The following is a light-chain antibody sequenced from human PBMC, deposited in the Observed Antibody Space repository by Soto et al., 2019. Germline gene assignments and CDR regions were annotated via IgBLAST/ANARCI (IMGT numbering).Light chain of an antibody. CDR1: SSNIGAGYD. V-gene: IGLV1-40*01. J-gene: IGLJ3*02. Sequence: QSVLTQPPSVSGARGQRVTISCTGSSSNIGAGYDVHWYQQLPGTAPKLLIYGNSNRPSGVPDRFSGSKSGTSASLAITGLQAEDEADYYCQSYDSNLSGRVFGEGTQLTVL. CDR3: QSYDSNLSGRV. CDR2: GNS.